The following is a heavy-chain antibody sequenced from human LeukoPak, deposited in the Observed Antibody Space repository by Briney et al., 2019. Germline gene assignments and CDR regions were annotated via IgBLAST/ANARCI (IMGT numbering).Heavy chain of an antibody. D-gene: IGHD6-6*01. J-gene: IGHJ4*02. CDR2: ISGSGGST. V-gene: IGHV3-23*01. Sequence: GGSLRLSCAASGFTFSSYAMSWVRQAPGKGLEWVSAISGSGGSTYYADSVKGRFTISRDNSKNTLYLQMNSLRAEDTAVYYCAKSRISSSSRYYFDYWGQGTLVTVSS. CDR1: GFTFSSYA. CDR3: AKSRISSSSRYYFDY.